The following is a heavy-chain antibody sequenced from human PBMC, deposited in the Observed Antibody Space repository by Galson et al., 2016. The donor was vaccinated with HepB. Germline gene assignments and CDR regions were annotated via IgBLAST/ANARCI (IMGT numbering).Heavy chain of an antibody. CDR3: ARCLRESYYDLWSTSPYWYFDL. V-gene: IGHV4-4*02. D-gene: IGHD3-3*01. CDR1: GGSISSTNW. CDR2: IYHSGST. J-gene: IGHJ2*01. Sequence: SETLSLTCAVSGGSISSTNWWSWVRQPPGKGLEWIGDIYHSGSTIYNPSLKSRVTISVDRSKNQFSLRLSSVTAADTAVYYCARCLRESYYDLWSTSPYWYFDLWGRGTLVTVSS.